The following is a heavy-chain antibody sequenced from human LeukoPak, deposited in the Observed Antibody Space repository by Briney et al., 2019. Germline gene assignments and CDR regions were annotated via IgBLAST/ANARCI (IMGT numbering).Heavy chain of an antibody. CDR1: GYTFTGYY. D-gene: IGHD4/OR15-4a*01. J-gene: IGHJ4*02. V-gene: IGHV1-2*02. Sequence: ASVKVSCQTSGYTFTGYYIHLLRQAPGQRFEWMAWIDPNSGATNYAHKFEGKVTMTRDTSINTAYMEVNSLRSDDTAVYYCARELINFHDHANTGFFDSWGQGTLVTVSS. CDR2: IDPNSGAT. CDR3: ARELINFHDHANTGFFDS.